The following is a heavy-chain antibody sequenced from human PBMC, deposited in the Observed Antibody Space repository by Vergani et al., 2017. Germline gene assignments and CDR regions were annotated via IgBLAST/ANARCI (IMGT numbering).Heavy chain of an antibody. V-gene: IGHV5-51*01. CDR1: GYIFSNFW. D-gene: IGHD3-10*01. Sequence: EKQLVQSGSETKKPGESLKISCQAFGYIFSNFWIGWVRQRPGRGLEWMGIIYPGDSEVKSNPTFRGQVIVSVDTSVNTAYLQLRSLQASDTATYFCASGGHGSENGGALQLWGQGTNITVSS. J-gene: IGHJ3*01. CDR3: ASGGHGSENGGALQL. CDR2: IYPGDSEV.